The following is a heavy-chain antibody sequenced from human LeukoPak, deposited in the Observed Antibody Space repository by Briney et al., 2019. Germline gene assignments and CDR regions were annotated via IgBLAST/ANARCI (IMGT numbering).Heavy chain of an antibody. J-gene: IGHJ4*02. Sequence: SVKVSCKASGGTFSSHTINWVRQAPGQGLEWMGGIIPIFGTANYAQKFQGRVTITAVESTSTAYMEVSSLRSEDTAVYYCARGWLAETMVVTPYNYWGQGTLVTVSS. CDR2: IIPIFGTA. D-gene: IGHD4-23*01. CDR3: ARGWLAETMVVTPYNY. CDR1: GGTFSSHT. V-gene: IGHV1-69*13.